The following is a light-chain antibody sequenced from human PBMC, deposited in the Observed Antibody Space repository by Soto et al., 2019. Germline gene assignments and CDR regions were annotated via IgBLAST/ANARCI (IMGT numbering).Light chain of an antibody. V-gene: IGLV2-11*01. Sequence: QSVLTQPRSVSVSPGQSVTIPCTVTSSDVVGYNYVSWYQQHPGKAPKLVIYDVSKRPSGVPDRFSGSKSGNTASLTISGLQGADEADYNCCSYAGSYVFGTGTKVTVL. J-gene: IGLJ1*01. CDR3: CSYAGSYV. CDR2: DVS. CDR1: SSDVVGYNY.